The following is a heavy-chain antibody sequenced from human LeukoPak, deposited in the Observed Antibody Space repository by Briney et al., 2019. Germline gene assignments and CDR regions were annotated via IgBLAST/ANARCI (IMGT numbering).Heavy chain of an antibody. V-gene: IGHV4-59*01. J-gene: IGHJ5*02. Sequence: SETLSLTCTVSGGSIGSYYWSWIRQPPGKGLEWIGYIYYSGSTNYNPSLKSRVTLSVDTSKNQFSLKVSSATAADTAVYYCARHGTTGANLNWFDPWGQGTLVTVSS. CDR2: IYYSGST. CDR3: ARHGTTGANLNWFDP. CDR1: GGSIGSYY. D-gene: IGHD1-1*01.